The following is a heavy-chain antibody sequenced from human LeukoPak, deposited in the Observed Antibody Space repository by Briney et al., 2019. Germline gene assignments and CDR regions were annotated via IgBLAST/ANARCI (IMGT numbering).Heavy chain of an antibody. CDR1: GFSVTSNY. V-gene: IGHV3-66*01. Sequence: PGGSLRLSCTASGFSVTSNYMNWVPQAPGKGLEWVSLIYSDGSTYYADSVKGRFTISRDKSNNMLYLQMNNLRAEDTAMYYCARDPPAVLLGAYGWGQGALVTVSS. D-gene: IGHD2/OR15-2a*01. CDR3: ARDPPAVLLGAYG. J-gene: IGHJ4*02. CDR2: IYSDGST.